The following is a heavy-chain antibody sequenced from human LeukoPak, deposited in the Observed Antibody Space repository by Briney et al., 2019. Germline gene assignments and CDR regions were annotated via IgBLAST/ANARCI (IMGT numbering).Heavy chain of an antibody. CDR2: IYRSGST. CDR1: GASISSSSSY. J-gene: IGHJ4*02. V-gene: IGHV4-39*07. CDR3: ARASHDYGDYSHFDY. Sequence: SETLSLTCTVSGASISSSSSYWGWIRQPPGKGLEWIGEIYRSGSTNYNPSLKSRVTISVDKSKNQFSLKLSSLTAADTAVYYCARASHDYGDYSHFDYWGQGTLVTVSS. D-gene: IGHD4-17*01.